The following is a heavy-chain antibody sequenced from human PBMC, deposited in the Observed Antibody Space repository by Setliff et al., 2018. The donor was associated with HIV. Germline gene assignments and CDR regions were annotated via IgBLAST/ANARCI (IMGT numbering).Heavy chain of an antibody. V-gene: IGHV4-31*02. CDR3: ARFDHASIDY. J-gene: IGHJ4*02. CDR2: IYYSGAT. CDR1: GGSISGNA. Sequence: SETLSLTCSVSGGSISGNAWNWIRQHPGKGLEWIGYIYYSGATYYNPSLKSRVTLSIDTSKNQFSLNLSSVTAADTAVYYCARFDHASIDYWGQGTLVTVSS. D-gene: IGHD2-2*01.